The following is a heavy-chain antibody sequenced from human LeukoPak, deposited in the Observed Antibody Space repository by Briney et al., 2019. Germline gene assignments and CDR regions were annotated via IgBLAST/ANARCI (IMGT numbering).Heavy chain of an antibody. CDR3: ARGETYSYNSGRPFDI. V-gene: IGHV3-33*01. D-gene: IGHD3-10*01. J-gene: IGHJ3*02. CDR2: TSYDGGNK. CDR1: GFPFSTYG. Sequence: PGGSLGLSCSASGFPFSTYGMHWVRHAPGKGLDWLAVTSYDGGNKYYADSVKGRFTISRDNSKNTLYLQMNSLRVEDTAVYYCARGETYSYNSGRPFDIWGQGTMVSVSS.